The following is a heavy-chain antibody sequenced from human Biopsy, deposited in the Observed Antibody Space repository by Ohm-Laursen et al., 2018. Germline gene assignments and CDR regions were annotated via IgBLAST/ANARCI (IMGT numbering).Heavy chain of an antibody. CDR3: ARGDVTGDNFGYRLFDY. V-gene: IGHV4-34*01. Sequence: SETLSLTWTVYGGSFTGYYWSWIRQPPGKGLEWIGEINHSGNTNYNPSLKSRVTISVDTSKKQFSLKLSSVTAADTAVYYCARGDVTGDNFGYRLFDYWGRGTLVTVSS. J-gene: IGHJ4*02. CDR1: GGSFTGYY. D-gene: IGHD5-18*01. CDR2: INHSGNT.